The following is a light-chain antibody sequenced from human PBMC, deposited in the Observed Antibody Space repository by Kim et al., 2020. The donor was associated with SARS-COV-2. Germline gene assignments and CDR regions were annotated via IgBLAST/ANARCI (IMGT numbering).Light chain of an antibody. CDR3: AAWDDSLNGSV. Sequence: QSVTISCSGRIPNIGSNVVNWYQQLPGTAPKLLIYSNDYRPSGVPDRFSGSKSGTSASLAISGLQSEDEADYYCAAWDDSLNGSVFGGGTQLTVL. CDR1: IPNIGSNV. J-gene: IGLJ3*02. V-gene: IGLV1-44*01. CDR2: SND.